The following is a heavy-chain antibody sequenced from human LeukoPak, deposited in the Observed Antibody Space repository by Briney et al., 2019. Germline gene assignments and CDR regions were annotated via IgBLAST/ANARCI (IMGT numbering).Heavy chain of an antibody. Sequence: GGSLRLSCAAPGFTFSSYGMSWVRQAPGKGLEWVATISGSGYNTYYADSVKGRFTISRDNSANTLFLHMSSLRAEDTALYYCAKHSGSYFIYYVDSWGQGTLVTVSS. D-gene: IGHD1-26*01. CDR3: AKHSGSYFIYYVDS. J-gene: IGHJ4*02. CDR1: GFTFSSYG. CDR2: ISGSGYNT. V-gene: IGHV3-23*01.